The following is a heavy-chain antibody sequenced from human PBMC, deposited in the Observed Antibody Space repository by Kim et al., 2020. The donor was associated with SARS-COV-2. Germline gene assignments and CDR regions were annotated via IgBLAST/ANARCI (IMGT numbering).Heavy chain of an antibody. CDR3: ARGANWYRY. CDR2: MNPDSGNT. Sequence: ASVKVSCKASGYIFTSNDINWVRQAPGQGLEWMGWMNPDSGNTGYAQKFQGRITMTRNTFISTAYMELSSLRSEDTAVYFCARGANWYRYWGQGTLVTVSS. J-gene: IGHJ4*02. V-gene: IGHV1-8*01. D-gene: IGHD1-1*01. CDR1: GYIFTSND.